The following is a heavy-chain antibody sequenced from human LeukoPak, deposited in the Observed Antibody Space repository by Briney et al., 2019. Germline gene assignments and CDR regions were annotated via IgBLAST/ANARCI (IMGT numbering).Heavy chain of an antibody. CDR2: INSDGSST. CDR3: VREVRYRYGYWFDP. Sequence: GGSLRLSCAASGFTFSSYWMHWVRRAPGKGLVWVSRINSDGSSTSYADSVKGRFTISRDNAKNTLYLQMNSLRVEDTSVYYCVREVRYRYGYWFDPWGQGTLVTVSS. CDR1: GFTFSSYW. D-gene: IGHD5-18*01. V-gene: IGHV3-74*01. J-gene: IGHJ5*02.